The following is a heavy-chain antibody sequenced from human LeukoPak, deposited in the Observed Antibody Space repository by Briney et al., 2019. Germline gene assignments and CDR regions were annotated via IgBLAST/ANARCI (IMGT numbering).Heavy chain of an antibody. CDR3: ARYLVGASPFDI. CDR1: GGTFSSYA. J-gene: IGHJ3*02. Sequence: ASVKVSCKASGGTFSSYAISWVRQAPGQGLEWMGRIIPIFGTANYAQKFQGRVTITTDESTSTAYMELSSLRSEDTAVYYCARYLVGASPFDIWGQGTMVTVSS. CDR2: IIPIFGTA. V-gene: IGHV1-69*05. D-gene: IGHD1-26*01.